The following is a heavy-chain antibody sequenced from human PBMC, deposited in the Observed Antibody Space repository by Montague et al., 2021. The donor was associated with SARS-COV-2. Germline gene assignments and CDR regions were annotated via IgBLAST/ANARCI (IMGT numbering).Heavy chain of an antibody. CDR3: ARGRQHINMVVVVVTGGEYYFDF. Sequence: SETLSLTCAVYDGSFSDYSWTWVRQPPGKGLGWIGEINHRGSTNYNPSLKSRVTITVDTSKNQFSLKMTPVTAADTAVYYCARGRQHINMVVVVVTGGEYYFDFWGQGTLVAVSS. CDR2: INHRGST. J-gene: IGHJ4*02. CDR1: DGSFSDYS. D-gene: IGHD3-22*01. V-gene: IGHV4-34*01.